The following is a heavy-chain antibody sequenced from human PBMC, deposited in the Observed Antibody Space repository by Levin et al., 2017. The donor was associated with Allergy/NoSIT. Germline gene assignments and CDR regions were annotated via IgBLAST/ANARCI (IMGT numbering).Heavy chain of an antibody. V-gene: IGHV3-23*01. CDR2: ISGSAGST. CDR3: AKDLKYSSSSRAFDI. Sequence: GESLKISCAASGFTFSSYAMSWVRQAPGKGLEWVSAISGSAGSTYYADSVKGRFTISRDNSKNTLYLQMNSLRAEDTAVYYCAKDLKYSSSSRAFDIWGQGTMVTVSS. J-gene: IGHJ3*02. CDR1: GFTFSSYA. D-gene: IGHD6-6*01.